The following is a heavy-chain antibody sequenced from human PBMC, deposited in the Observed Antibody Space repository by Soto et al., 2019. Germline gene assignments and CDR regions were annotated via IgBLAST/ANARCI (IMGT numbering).Heavy chain of an antibody. D-gene: IGHD2-2*01. J-gene: IGHJ4*02. Sequence: PGGSLRLSCVVSGLPVSDRYMSWVRQTPGRRLEWVSVFHDGTIYYANSVKGRFTISRDRGKNFLYLQMNGLKGDDSGIYYCTRASSYAFDYWGQGALVTVSS. V-gene: IGHV3-66*01. CDR3: TRASSYAFDY. CDR1: GLPVSDRY. CDR2: FHDGTI.